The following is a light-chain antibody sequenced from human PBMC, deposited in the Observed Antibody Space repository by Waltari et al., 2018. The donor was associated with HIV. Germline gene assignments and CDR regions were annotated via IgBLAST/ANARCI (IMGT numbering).Light chain of an antibody. V-gene: IGKV3-11*01. CDR2: DAS. CDR1: QSVSIY. Sequence: EIVLTQSPATLSLSPGERATLSCRASQSVSIYLAWYQQKPGQPPRLLIYDASTRATAIPARFSGSGSGTDFTLTISSLEPEDFAVYYCQQRSRWPPAYTFGQGTKLEIK. CDR3: QQRSRWPPAYT. J-gene: IGKJ2*01.